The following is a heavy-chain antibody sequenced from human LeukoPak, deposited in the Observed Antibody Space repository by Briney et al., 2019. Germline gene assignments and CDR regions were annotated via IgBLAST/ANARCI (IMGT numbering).Heavy chain of an antibody. CDR1: GFIFSKND. Sequence: PGGSLRLSCAASGFIFSKNDMHWVRQLTGKGLEWFSGIDRDGVTYYSGSVKGRFTMSRENGKNSVYLQLNSLRAGDTAVYYCARENLEYGDYAIDYWGQGALVTVSS. CDR3: ARENLEYGDYAIDY. J-gene: IGHJ4*02. D-gene: IGHD4-17*01. CDR2: IDRDGVT. V-gene: IGHV3-13*01.